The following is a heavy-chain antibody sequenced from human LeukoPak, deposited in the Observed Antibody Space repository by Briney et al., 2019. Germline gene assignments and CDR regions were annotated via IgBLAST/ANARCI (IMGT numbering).Heavy chain of an antibody. D-gene: IGHD3-3*01. CDR3: ASGPILEWLPAPDWYYYGMDV. Sequence: SQTLSLTCAISGDSVSSNSAAWNWIRQSPSRGLEWLGRTYYRSKWYNDYAVSVKSRITINPDTSKNQFSLQLNSVTPEDTAVYYCASGPILEWLPAPDWYYYGMDVWGQGTTVTVSS. CDR2: TYYRSKWYN. CDR1: GDSVSSNSAA. J-gene: IGHJ6*02. V-gene: IGHV6-1*01.